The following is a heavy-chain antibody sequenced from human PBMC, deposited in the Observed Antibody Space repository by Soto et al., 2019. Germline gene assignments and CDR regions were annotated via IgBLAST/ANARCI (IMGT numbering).Heavy chain of an antibody. Sequence: GASVKVSGKASGCTFTSYDMNWVGQATVRGLEWMGCLNPNSGNTGSAQKVQGRGTMTRTTSLSTAYTEPTTLRSEDPEVHYCAISYYASSGYYLYSPDFDYWGKGTTVTASS. CDR1: GCTFTSYD. D-gene: IGHD3-22*01. J-gene: IGHJ4*02. CDR2: LNPNSGNT. V-gene: IGHV1-8*01. CDR3: AISYYASSGYYLYSPDFDY.